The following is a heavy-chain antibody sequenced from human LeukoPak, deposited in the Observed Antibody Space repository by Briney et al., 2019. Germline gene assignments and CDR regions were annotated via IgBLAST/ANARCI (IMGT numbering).Heavy chain of an antibody. D-gene: IGHD5-18*01. Sequence: ASVKVSCKTSGYTFTTSDINWVRQTTGQGLEWMGIINPSGGSTSYAQKFQGRVTMTSDTSTSTVYMELSSLRSEDTAVYYCARDGITATGLDYWGQGTLVTVS. CDR1: GYTFTTSD. J-gene: IGHJ4*02. CDR2: INPSGGST. CDR3: ARDGITATGLDY. V-gene: IGHV1-46*01.